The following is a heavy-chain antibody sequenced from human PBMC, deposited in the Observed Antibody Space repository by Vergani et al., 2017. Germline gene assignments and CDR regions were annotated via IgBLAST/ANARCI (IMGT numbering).Heavy chain of an antibody. D-gene: IGHD1-7*01. CDR1: GYTFTGDY. V-gene: IGHV1-2*02. CDR3: ARDWNYWGWFDP. J-gene: IGHJ5*02. CDR2: INPNSGGT. Sequence: QVQLVQSGAEVKKPGASVKVSCKASGYTFTGDYMHWVRQAPGQGLEWMGWINPNSGGTNYAQKFQGRGTMTRETSISTADMELSRLRADDTAVYYCARDWNYWGWFDPWGQGTLVTVSS.